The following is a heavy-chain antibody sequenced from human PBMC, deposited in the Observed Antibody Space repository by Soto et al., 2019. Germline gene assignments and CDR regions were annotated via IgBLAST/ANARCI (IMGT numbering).Heavy chain of an antibody. CDR2: MNPNSGNT. CDR1: GYTFTSYD. V-gene: IGHV1-8*01. CDR3: AGGFYYYDGMDV. Sequence: QVQLVQSGAEVKKPGASVKVSCKASGYTFTSYDIHWVRQATGQGLEWMGWMNPNSGNTGYAQKFQGRVTMTRNTAISTAYMELSSLRSEDTAVYYCAGGFYYYDGMDVWGQGTTVTVSS. J-gene: IGHJ6*02.